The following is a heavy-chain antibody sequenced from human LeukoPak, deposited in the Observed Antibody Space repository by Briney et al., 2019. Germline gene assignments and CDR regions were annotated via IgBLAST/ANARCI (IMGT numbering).Heavy chain of an antibody. CDR2: IYYSGST. Sequence: MASETLSLTCTVSGGSISSSSYYWGWIRQPPGKGLEWIGSIYYSGSTYYNPSLKSRVTISVDTSKNQFSLKLSSVTAADTAVYYCARNYGSGSYYRHLAADYYYMDVWGKGTTVTVSS. CDR1: GGSISSSSYY. CDR3: ARNYGSGSYYRHLAADYYYMDV. D-gene: IGHD3-10*01. J-gene: IGHJ6*03. V-gene: IGHV4-39*07.